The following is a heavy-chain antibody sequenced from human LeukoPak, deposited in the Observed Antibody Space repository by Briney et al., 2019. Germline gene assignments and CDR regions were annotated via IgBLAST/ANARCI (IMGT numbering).Heavy chain of an antibody. D-gene: IGHD3-22*01. CDR1: GDSFTNYY. CDR3: ARDYYDSDGFHRTFDI. CDR2: IYYFGST. Sequence: SQTLSLTCSASGDSFTNYYWSWLRQTPGEGLEWNGYIYYFGSTNYNPSLISRVTISLDTSKKQFSLQLSSVTAADTGVYYCARDYYDSDGFHRTFDIWGQGTMVSVSS. V-gene: IGHV4-59*01. J-gene: IGHJ3*02.